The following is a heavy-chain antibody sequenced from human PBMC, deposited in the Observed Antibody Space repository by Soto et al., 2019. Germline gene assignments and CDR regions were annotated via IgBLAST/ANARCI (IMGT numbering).Heavy chain of an antibody. CDR1: GFTFNTHW. J-gene: IGHJ4*02. CDR2: IYFDGITT. CDR3: ARGGAMGVDY. V-gene: IGHV3-74*01. D-gene: IGHD1-26*01. Sequence: PGGSLRLSCTASGFTFNTHWLHWVRQAPGKGLLCVSRIYFDGITTNYADSVKGRLTVSRDNAKNTVYLHVNTLRDEDTAVYYCARGGAMGVDYWGQGTLVT.